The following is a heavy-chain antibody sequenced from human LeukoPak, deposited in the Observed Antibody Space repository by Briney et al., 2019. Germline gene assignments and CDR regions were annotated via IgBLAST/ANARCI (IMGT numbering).Heavy chain of an antibody. J-gene: IGHJ4*02. D-gene: IGHD1-1*01. CDR2: ISYDGSNK. CDR3: ASHRGDYATGYFDY. CDR1: GLTFRNYG. V-gene: IGHV3-30*03. Sequence: GGSLRLSCATSGLTFRNYGMHWVRQAPGKGLEWVAIISYDGSNKYYADSVKGQFTISKDNSQNTLYLQMNSLRAEDMAVYYCASHRGDYATGYFDYWGQGTLVTVSS.